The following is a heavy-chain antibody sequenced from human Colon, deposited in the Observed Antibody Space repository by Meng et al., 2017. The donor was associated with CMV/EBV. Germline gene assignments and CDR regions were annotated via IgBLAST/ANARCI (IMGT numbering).Heavy chain of an antibody. V-gene: IGHV3-23*01. CDR2: ISGSGSST. Sequence: GESLKISCAASGFTFSSYEMNWVRQAPGKGLEWVSFISGSGSSTDYADSVKGRFIISRDNSKNMLHLQMNSLRAEDTAVYYCAKDGRYCSSASCYIPPGYFYAMDIWGQGTTVTVSS. CDR3: AKDGRYCSSASCYIPPGYFYAMDI. D-gene: IGHD2-2*02. J-gene: IGHJ6*02. CDR1: GFTFSSYE.